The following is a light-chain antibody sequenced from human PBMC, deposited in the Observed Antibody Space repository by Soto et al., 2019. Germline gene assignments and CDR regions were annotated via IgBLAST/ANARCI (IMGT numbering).Light chain of an antibody. J-gene: IGKJ4*01. CDR3: QQYNSFSLT. CDR1: QSVTAR. V-gene: IGKV1-5*01. Sequence: DRVTITCRASQSVTARLAWYQQKPGKAPKLLIYDASILERGVPSRFSGSGSGTEFTLTISSLQPDDFATYYCQQYNSFSLTFGGGTKVDIK. CDR2: DAS.